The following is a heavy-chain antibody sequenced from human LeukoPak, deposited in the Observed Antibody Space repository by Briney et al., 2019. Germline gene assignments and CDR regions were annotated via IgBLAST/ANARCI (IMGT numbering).Heavy chain of an antibody. CDR1: GGSISSRSYY. CDR2: MYYSGNT. CDR3: ARKVRPDYSRFDY. J-gene: IGHJ4*02. D-gene: IGHD4/OR15-4a*01. V-gene: IGHV4-39*01. Sequence: SETLSLTCTVSGGSISSRSYYWGWIRQPPGKGLESIVSMYYSGNTYYNPSLKSRVTISVDTSKNQFSLKMSSVTAADTAVYYCARKVRPDYSRFDYWGQGTLVTVSS.